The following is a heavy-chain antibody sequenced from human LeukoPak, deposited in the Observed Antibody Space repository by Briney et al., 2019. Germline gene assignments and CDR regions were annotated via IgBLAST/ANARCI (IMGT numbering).Heavy chain of an antibody. Sequence: SETLSLTCTVSGGSISSGGYYWSWIRQPPGKGLEWIGYIYYSGSTNYNPSPKSRVTISVDTSKNQFSLKLSSVTAADTAVYYCARHFGPRGPINYYGMDVWGQGTTVTVSS. CDR1: GGSISSGGYY. CDR3: ARHFGPRGPINYYGMDV. D-gene: IGHD3-10*01. CDR2: IYYSGST. J-gene: IGHJ6*02. V-gene: IGHV4-61*08.